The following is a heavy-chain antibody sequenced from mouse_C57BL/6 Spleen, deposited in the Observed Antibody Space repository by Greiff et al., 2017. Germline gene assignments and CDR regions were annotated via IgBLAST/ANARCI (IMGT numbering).Heavy chain of an antibody. D-gene: IGHD2-4*01. CDR2: ISDGGSYT. V-gene: IGHV5-4*01. CDR1: GFTFSSYA. Sequence: EVKLVESGGGLVKPGGSLKLSCAASGFTFSSYAMSWVRQTPEKRLEWVATISDGGSYTYYPDNVKGRFTISRDNAKNNLYLQMSHLKSEDTAMYYCARDGDYDYSDYWGQGTTLTVSS. J-gene: IGHJ2*01. CDR3: ARDGDYDYSDY.